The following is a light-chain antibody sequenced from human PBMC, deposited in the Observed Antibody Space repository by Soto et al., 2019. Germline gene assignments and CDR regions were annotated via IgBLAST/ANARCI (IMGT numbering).Light chain of an antibody. V-gene: IGKV3-15*01. CDR3: QHYSNWPPT. CDR2: YAS. Sequence: EMVMTQSPATLSVSPGERVTLSCRASESVHRNLAWYQQKPGQGPSLLIYYASTRATGVPDRFTGSGSGIEFTLTISSLQSEDFGVYHCQHYSNWPPTFGPGTKVEIK. CDR1: ESVHRN. J-gene: IGKJ3*01.